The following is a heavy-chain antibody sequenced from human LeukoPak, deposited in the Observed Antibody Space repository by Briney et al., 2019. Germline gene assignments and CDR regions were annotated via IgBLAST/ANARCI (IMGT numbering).Heavy chain of an antibody. CDR2: MNPNSGNT. CDR3: ARAAAADYYFDY. J-gene: IGHJ4*02. D-gene: IGHD6-13*01. Sequence: ASVKVSRKASGYTFTSYDINWVRQATGQGLEWMGWMNPNSGNTGYAQKFQGRVTMTRNTSISTAYMELSSLRSEDTAVYYCARAAAADYYFDYWGQGTLVTVSS. V-gene: IGHV1-8*01. CDR1: GYTFTSYD.